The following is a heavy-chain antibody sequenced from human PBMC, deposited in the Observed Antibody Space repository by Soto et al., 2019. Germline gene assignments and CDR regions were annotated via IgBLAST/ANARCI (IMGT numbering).Heavy chain of an antibody. Sequence: GASVKVSCKASGGTFSSYAISWVRQAPGQGLEWMGGIIPIFGTANYAQKFQGRVTITADESTSTAYMELSSLRSEDTAVYYCARNDLVATARIYYYYGMDVWGQGTTVTVSS. D-gene: IGHD5-12*01. CDR1: GGTFSSYA. V-gene: IGHV1-69*13. J-gene: IGHJ6*02. CDR2: IIPIFGTA. CDR3: ARNDLVATARIYYYYGMDV.